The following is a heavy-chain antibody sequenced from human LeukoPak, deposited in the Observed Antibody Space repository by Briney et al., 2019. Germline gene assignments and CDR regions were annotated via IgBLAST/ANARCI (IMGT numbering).Heavy chain of an antibody. CDR1: GFTFSSYS. V-gene: IGHV3-21*01. CDR3: AREKKMGGDAFDI. Sequence: PGGSLRLSCAASGFTFSSYSMNWVRQAPGKGLEWVSSISSSSSYIYYADSVKGRFTISRDNAKNSLHLQMNSLRAEDTAVYYCAREKKMGGDAFDIWGQGTMVTVSS. D-gene: IGHD3-16*01. J-gene: IGHJ3*02. CDR2: ISSSSSYI.